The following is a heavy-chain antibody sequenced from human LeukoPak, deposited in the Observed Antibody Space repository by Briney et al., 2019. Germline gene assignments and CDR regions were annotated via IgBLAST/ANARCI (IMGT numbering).Heavy chain of an antibody. D-gene: IGHD6-6*01. CDR1: GGSISSYY. Sequence: PSETLSLTCTVSGGSISSYYWSWIRQPPGKGLEWIGYIYYSGSTNYNPSLKSRVTISVDTSKNQFSLKLSSVTAADTAVYYCARGGSSSLYFDYWGQGTLVTVSS. CDR2: IYYSGST. J-gene: IGHJ4*02. CDR3: ARGGSSSLYFDY. V-gene: IGHV4-59*01.